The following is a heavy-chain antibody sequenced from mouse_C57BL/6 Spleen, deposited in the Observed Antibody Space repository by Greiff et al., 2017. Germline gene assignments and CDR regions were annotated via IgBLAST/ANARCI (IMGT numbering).Heavy chain of an antibody. Sequence: QVQLQQPGAELVKPGASVKMSCKASGYTFTSYWITWVKQRPGQGLEWIGDIYPGSGSTNYNEKFKSKATLTVDTSSSTAYMQLSSLTSEDAAVYYCARFRYHYGSSIYFDYWGQGTTLTVSS. D-gene: IGHD1-1*01. J-gene: IGHJ2*01. CDR2: IYPGSGST. V-gene: IGHV1-55*01. CDR1: GYTFTSYW. CDR3: ARFRYHYGSSIYFDY.